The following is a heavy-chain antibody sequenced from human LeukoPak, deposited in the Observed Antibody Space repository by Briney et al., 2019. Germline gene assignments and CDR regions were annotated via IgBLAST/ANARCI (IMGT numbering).Heavy chain of an antibody. CDR3: ARDQVGAEGGILT. CDR1: GYTFTGYY. D-gene: IGHD1-26*01. Sequence: GASVKVSCKAPGYTFTGYYMHWVRQAPGQGLEWMGWINPNSGGTNYAQKFQGRVTMTRDTSISTAYMELSRLRSDDTAVYYCARDQVGAEGGILTWGQGTLVTVSS. CDR2: INPNSGGT. V-gene: IGHV1-2*02. J-gene: IGHJ5*02.